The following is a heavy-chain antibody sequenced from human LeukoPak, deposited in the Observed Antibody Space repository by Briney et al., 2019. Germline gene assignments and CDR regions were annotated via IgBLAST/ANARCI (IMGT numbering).Heavy chain of an antibody. CDR3: ASGYCSGGSCFSF. CDR2: IKSKTDGGTT. Sequence: GGSLRLSCAASGFTFSNAWVSWVRQAPGKGLEWVGRIKSKTDGGTTDYAAPVKGRFTISRDDSKNTLYLQMNSLKTEDTSVYYCASGYCSGGSCFSFWGQGTLVTISS. D-gene: IGHD2-15*01. V-gene: IGHV3-15*01. J-gene: IGHJ4*02. CDR1: GFTFSNAW.